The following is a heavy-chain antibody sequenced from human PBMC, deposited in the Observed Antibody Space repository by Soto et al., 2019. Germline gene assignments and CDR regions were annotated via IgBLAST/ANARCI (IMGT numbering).Heavy chain of an antibody. CDR3: ARDKAYYDFWSGPPTYYYGMDV. J-gene: IGHJ6*02. V-gene: IGHV1-69*13. CDR2: IIPIFGTA. D-gene: IGHD3-3*01. Sequence: SVKVSCKASGGTFSSYAISWVRQAPGQGLEWMGGIIPIFGTANYAQKFQGRVTITADESTSTAYMELSSLRSEDTAVYYCARDKAYYDFWSGPPTYYYGMDVWGQGTTVTVSS. CDR1: GGTFSSYA.